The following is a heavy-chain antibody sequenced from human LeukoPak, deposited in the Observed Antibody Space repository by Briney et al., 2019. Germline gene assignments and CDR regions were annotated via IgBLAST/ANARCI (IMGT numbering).Heavy chain of an antibody. CDR1: GGSISSYY. D-gene: IGHD3-10*01. Sequence: SETLSLTCTVSGGSISSYYWSWIRQPPGKGLEWIAYLFYSGSTDYNPSLESRVTISVDTSKNQFSLKLRSVTAADTAVYYCATVAVIRGVTYFDYWGRGTLVTVSS. CDR2: LFYSGST. J-gene: IGHJ4*02. CDR3: ATVAVIRGVTYFDY. V-gene: IGHV4-59*01.